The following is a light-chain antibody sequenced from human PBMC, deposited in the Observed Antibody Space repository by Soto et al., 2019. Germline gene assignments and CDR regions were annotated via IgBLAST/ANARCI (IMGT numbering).Light chain of an antibody. CDR1: QSLLHSNGYNY. CDR2: WGS. J-gene: IGKJ2*01. Sequence: FVMTQSPLSLPVTPGEPASISCSSSQSLLHSNGYNYLDRYLQKPGQSPLLLIFWGSYRAAGVPVRFSGSGSGTDFTLKISRVEAEDVGVYYCMQALQTPYTFGQGTNLEIK. CDR3: MQALQTPYT. V-gene: IGKV2-28*01.